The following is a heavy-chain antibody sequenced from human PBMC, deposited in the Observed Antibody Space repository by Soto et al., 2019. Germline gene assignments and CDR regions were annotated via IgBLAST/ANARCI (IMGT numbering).Heavy chain of an antibody. J-gene: IGHJ4*02. CDR1: GYTFTGYY. Sequence: ASVKVSCKASGYTFTGYYMHWGRQAPGQGLEWMGWINPNSGGTNYAQKFQGRVTMTRDTSISTAYMELSRLRSDDTAVYYCARALPSYRDSNFDYWGQGTLVTVSS. CDR2: INPNSGGT. D-gene: IGHD4-4*01. CDR3: ARALPSYRDSNFDY. V-gene: IGHV1-2*02.